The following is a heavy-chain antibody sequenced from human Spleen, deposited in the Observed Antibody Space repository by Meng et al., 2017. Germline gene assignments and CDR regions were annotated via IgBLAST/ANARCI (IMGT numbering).Heavy chain of an antibody. V-gene: IGHV4-34*01. D-gene: IGHD4-11*01. CDR1: GGSFSDYY. CDR3: ARGPTTMAHDFDY. J-gene: IGHJ4*02. Sequence: QVHLTQWGAGLLKPSETLSLTCVVSGGSFSDYYWSWIRQPPGKGLEWIGEINHSGSTNYNPSLESRATISVDTSQNNLSLKLSSVTAADSAVYYCARGPTTMAHDFDYWGQGTLVTVPS. CDR2: INHSGST.